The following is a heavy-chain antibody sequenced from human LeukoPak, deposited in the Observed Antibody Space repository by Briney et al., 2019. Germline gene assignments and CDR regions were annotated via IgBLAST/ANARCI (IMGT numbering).Heavy chain of an antibody. V-gene: IGHV3-23*01. CDR1: GFTFSSYA. CDR3: ANTIAAAGTFWFDP. D-gene: IGHD6-13*01. J-gene: IGHJ5*02. CDR2: ISGSGGST. Sequence: PGGSLRLSCAASGFTFSSYAMSWVRQAPGKGLEWVSAISGSGGSTYYADSVKGRFTISRDNSKNTLYLQTNSLRAEDTAVYYCANTIAAAGTFWFDPWGQGTLVTVSS.